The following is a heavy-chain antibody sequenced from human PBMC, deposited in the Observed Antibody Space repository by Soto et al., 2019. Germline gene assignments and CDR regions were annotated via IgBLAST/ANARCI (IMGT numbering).Heavy chain of an antibody. CDR3: ARGLDSSGYYFYYYYGMDV. D-gene: IGHD3-22*01. J-gene: IGHJ6*02. Sequence: PGGSLRLSCAASGFTFGSYWMHWVRQAPGKGLVWVSRINSDGSSTSYADSVKCRFTITRDNAKNTLYLQMNSLRAEDTAVYYCARGLDSSGYYFYYYYGMDVWGQGTTVTVSS. CDR1: GFTFGSYW. V-gene: IGHV3-74*01. CDR2: INSDGSST.